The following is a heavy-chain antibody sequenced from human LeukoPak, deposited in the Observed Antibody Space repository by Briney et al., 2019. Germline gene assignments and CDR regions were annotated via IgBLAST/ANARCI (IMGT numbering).Heavy chain of an antibody. CDR3: ARALMGYSEYYFDY. CDR2: ISYDGSNK. Sequence: GGSLRLSCAASGFTFSSYAMHWVRQAPGKGLEWVAVISYDGSNKYYADSVKGRFTISRDNSKNTLYLQINSLRAEDTAVYYCARALMGYSEYYFDYWGQGTLVTVSS. D-gene: IGHD5-18*01. J-gene: IGHJ4*02. V-gene: IGHV3-30*14. CDR1: GFTFSSYA.